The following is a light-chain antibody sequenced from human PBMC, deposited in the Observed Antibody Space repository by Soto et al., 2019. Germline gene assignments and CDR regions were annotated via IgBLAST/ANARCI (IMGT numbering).Light chain of an antibody. V-gene: IGKV3-15*01. J-gene: IGKJ1*01. CDR1: QSVYSS. CDR2: GAS. Sequence: ETVMTQSPATLSVSPGERATLSCRAGQSVYSSLAWYQQKPGQAPRLLIYGASTRATNIPARFSGSGSGTEFTLTISRLQSEDFAVYYCQQYNNWPPWTFGQGTKVDIK. CDR3: QQYNNWPPWT.